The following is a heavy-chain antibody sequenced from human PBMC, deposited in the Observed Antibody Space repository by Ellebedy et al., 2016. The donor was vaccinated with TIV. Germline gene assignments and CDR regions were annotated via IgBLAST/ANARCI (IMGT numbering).Heavy chain of an antibody. Sequence: GESLKISCAASGFTFNTYSMNWVRQAPGKGLEWVSSIRNSGGSTHYADSVKGRFTISRDNPKNTLYLQMNSLRAEDTAVYYCVRGAGSYHFDYWGQGTLVTV. CDR3: VRGAGSYHFDY. J-gene: IGHJ4*02. D-gene: IGHD1-26*01. CDR2: IRNSGGST. V-gene: IGHV3-23*01. CDR1: GFTFNTYS.